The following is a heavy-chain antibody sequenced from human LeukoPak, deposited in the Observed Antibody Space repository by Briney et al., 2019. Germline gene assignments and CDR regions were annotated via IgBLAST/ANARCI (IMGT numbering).Heavy chain of an antibody. J-gene: IGHJ4*02. CDR1: GYSISSGYY. CDR3: ARASEGDDILTGYRLFDY. Sequence: PSETLSLTCTVSGYSISSGYYWGWIRQPPGKGLEWIGSIYHSGSTYYNPSLKSRVTISVDTSKNQFSLKLSSVTAADTAVYYCARASEGDDILTGYRLFDYWGQGTLVTVSS. V-gene: IGHV4-38-2*02. CDR2: IYHSGST. D-gene: IGHD3-9*01.